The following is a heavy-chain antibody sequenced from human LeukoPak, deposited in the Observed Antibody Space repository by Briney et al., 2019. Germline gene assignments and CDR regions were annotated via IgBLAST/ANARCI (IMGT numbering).Heavy chain of an antibody. CDR1: GFSVSSDY. J-gene: IGHJ4*02. V-gene: IGHV3-53*01. CDR3: ARYHTALNY. Sequence: HPRGSLRLSCAASGFSVSSDYMTWVRQAPGKGLEWVSVLYSGGSTYYADSVKGRFTISRDNSKNTLYLQMNNLRVEDTAVYYCARYHTALNYWGQGTLVTASS. CDR2: LYSGGST. D-gene: IGHD5-18*01.